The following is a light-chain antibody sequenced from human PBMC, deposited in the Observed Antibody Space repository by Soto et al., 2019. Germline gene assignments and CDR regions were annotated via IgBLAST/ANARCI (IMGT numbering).Light chain of an antibody. V-gene: IGKV3-20*01. CDR2: GAS. CDR3: QQYGSSLFT. Sequence: EIVLTQSPGPLSLSPGERATLSCRASQSVSSSYLAWYQHKPGQAPRLLIYGASSRATGIPDRFSGSGSGTDFTLTISRLEPEDFAVYYCQQYGSSLFTCGPGTKVDIK. J-gene: IGKJ3*01. CDR1: QSVSSSY.